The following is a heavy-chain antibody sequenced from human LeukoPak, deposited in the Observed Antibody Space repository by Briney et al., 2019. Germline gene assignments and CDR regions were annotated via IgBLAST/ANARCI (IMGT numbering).Heavy chain of an antibody. V-gene: IGHV3-7*01. Sequence: QPGGSLRLSCAASGFTFSVHWMSWVRQAPGKGLEWVANIKPDGSEKNYVDSVKGRFTISIDNAKNPLYLQMNSLRVEDTAVYWCARELSWSGRDYWGQGTLVTVSS. D-gene: IGHD3-3*01. J-gene: IGHJ4*02. CDR3: ARELSWSGRDY. CDR2: IKPDGSEK. CDR1: GFTFSVHW.